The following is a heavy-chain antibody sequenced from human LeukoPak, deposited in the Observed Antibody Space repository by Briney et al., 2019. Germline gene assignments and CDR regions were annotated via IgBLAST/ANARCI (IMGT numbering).Heavy chain of an antibody. CDR2: INHSGST. CDR1: GGSFSGYY. J-gene: IGHJ6*03. Sequence: PSETLSLTCAVYGGSFSGYYWSWIRQPPGKGLEWIVEINHSGSTNYNPSLKSRVTISVDTSKNQFSLKLSSVTAADTAVYYCARGLNYYDSSGYSSYYYYMDVWGKGTTVTVSS. CDR3: ARGLNYYDSSGYSSYYYYMDV. V-gene: IGHV4-34*01. D-gene: IGHD3-22*01.